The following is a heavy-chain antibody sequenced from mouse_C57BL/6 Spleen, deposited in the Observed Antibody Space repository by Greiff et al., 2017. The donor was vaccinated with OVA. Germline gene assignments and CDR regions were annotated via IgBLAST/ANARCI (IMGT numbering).Heavy chain of an antibody. Sequence: EVQLQQSGPGLVKPSQSLSLTCSVTGYSITSGYYWNWIRQFPGNKLEWMGYISYDGSNNYNPSLKNRISITRDTSKNQFFLKLNSVTTEDTATDYCASETVVEDWYFDVWGTGTTVTVSS. CDR1: GYSITSGYY. CDR2: ISYDGSN. J-gene: IGHJ1*03. V-gene: IGHV3-6*01. CDR3: ASETVVEDWYFDV. D-gene: IGHD1-1*01.